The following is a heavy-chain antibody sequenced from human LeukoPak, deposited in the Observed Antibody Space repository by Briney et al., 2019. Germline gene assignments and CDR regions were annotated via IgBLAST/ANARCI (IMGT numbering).Heavy chain of an antibody. CDR2: IKQDGSEK. J-gene: IGHJ4*02. CDR3: ARGVSGWYY. Sequence: GGSLRLSCAASGFTFSSYAMSWVRQAPGKGLEWVANIKQDGSEKYYVDSVKGRFTISRDNAKNSLYLQMNSLRAEDTAVYYCARGVSGWYYWGQGTLVTVSS. D-gene: IGHD6-19*01. CDR1: GFTFSSYA. V-gene: IGHV3-7*01.